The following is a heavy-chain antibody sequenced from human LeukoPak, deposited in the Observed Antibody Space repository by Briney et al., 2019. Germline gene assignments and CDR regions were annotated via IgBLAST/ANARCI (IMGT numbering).Heavy chain of an antibody. CDR3: ARVRRYYDSSGYFGDYYYYGMDV. Sequence: GGSLRLSCAASGFTFNNYNMNWVRQAPGKGLEWVAVISYDGSNKYYADSVKGRFTISRDNSKNTLYLQMNSLRAEDTAVYYCARVRRYYDSSGYFGDYYYYGMDVWGQGTTVTVSS. CDR2: ISYDGSNK. V-gene: IGHV3-30-3*01. D-gene: IGHD3-22*01. J-gene: IGHJ6*02. CDR1: GFTFNNYN.